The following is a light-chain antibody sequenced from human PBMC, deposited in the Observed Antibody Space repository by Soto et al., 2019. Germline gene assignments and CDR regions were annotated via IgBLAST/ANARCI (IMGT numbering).Light chain of an antibody. CDR2: DVS. Sequence: QSALTQPASVSGSPGQSITISCTGTSSDVGGYNYVSWYQQHPGKAPKLMIYDVSNRPSGVSNRFPGSKSGNTASLTISGLQAEDEAAYYCSSYTSSSTVVFGGGTKLTVL. CDR1: SSDVGGYNY. V-gene: IGLV2-14*01. J-gene: IGLJ2*01. CDR3: SSYTSSSTVV.